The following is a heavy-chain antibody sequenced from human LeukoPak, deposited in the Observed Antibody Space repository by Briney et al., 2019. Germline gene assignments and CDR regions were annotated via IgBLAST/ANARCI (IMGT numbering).Heavy chain of an antibody. CDR2: IYYSGST. CDR3: ARSSGGYSYGVDY. V-gene: IGHV4-59*01. CDR1: GGSISSYY. J-gene: IGHJ4*02. Sequence: SETLSLTCTVSGGSISSYYWSWIRQPPGKGLEWIGYIYYSGSTNYNPSLKSRVTISVDTSKNQFSLKLSSVTAADTAVYYCARSSGGYSYGVDYWGQGTLVTVSS. D-gene: IGHD5-18*01.